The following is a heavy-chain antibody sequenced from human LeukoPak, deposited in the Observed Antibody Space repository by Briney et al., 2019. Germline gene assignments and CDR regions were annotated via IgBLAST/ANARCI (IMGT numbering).Heavy chain of an antibody. CDR3: AGVVEDFWSAVDYFDY. CDR1: GGSISSYY. Sequence: SETLSLTCTVSGGSISSYYWSWIRQPPGKGLEWIGYIYYSGSTNYNPSLKSRVTISVDTSKNQFSLKLSSVTAADTAVYYCAGVVEDFWSAVDYFDYWGQGTLVTVSS. D-gene: IGHD3-3*01. J-gene: IGHJ4*02. V-gene: IGHV4-59*01. CDR2: IYYSGST.